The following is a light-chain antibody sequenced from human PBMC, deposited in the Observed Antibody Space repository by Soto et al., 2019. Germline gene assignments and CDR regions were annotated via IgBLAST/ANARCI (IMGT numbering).Light chain of an antibody. CDR2: QAI. J-gene: IGLJ1*01. V-gene: IGLV3-1*01. CDR3: QAWDRGSAHV. CDR1: KLGDKY. Sequence: SYELTQPPSVSVSPGQTASITCSGAKLGDKYASWYQQKPGQAPVLVIYQAIKRPSGIPERFSGSNSGNTATLTISGTQAMDEADYYCQAWDRGSAHVFGTGTKVTVL.